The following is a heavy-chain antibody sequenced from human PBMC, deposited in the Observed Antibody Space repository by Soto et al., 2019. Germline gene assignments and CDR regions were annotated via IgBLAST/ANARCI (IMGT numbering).Heavy chain of an antibody. CDR1: GFTFTRYS. CDR3: ARESEDLTSNFDY. Sequence: PGGSLRLSCAASGFTFTRYSMNWVRQAPGKGLEWVSSISSTTNYIYYGDSMKGRFTISRDNAKNSLYPEMNSLRAEDTAVYYCARESEDLTSNFDYWGHGTLVTVSS. V-gene: IGHV3-21*06. CDR2: ISSTTNYI. J-gene: IGHJ4*01.